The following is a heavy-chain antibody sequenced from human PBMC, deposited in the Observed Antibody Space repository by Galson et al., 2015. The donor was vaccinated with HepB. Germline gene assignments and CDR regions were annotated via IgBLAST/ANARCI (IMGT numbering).Heavy chain of an antibody. V-gene: IGHV3-33*01. J-gene: IGHJ6*02. CDR3: ARGRGQYYYHGVDD. Sequence: SLRLSCKASGFTFSSYGMRWVRQAPGKGLEWVAVIWFDESNEYYADSVKGRFTITTDNSKNTLYLQMNILRAEDTAVSYCARGRGQYYYHGVDDWGQGTTVTVSS. CDR1: GFTFSSYG. D-gene: IGHD3-10*01. CDR2: IWFDESNE.